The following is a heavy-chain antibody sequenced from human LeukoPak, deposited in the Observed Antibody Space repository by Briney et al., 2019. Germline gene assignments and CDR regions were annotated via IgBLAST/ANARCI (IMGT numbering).Heavy chain of an antibody. J-gene: IGHJ4*02. D-gene: IGHD6-19*01. Sequence: GASVKVSCKASGYTFTGYYMHWVRQAPGQGLEWMGRINPNSGGTNYAQKFQGRVTMTRDTSISTAYMELSRLRSDDTAVYYCARVEGIQQWPVQGAYYMDYWGQGIQVTVSS. CDR1: GYTFTGYY. CDR2: INPNSGGT. V-gene: IGHV1-2*06. CDR3: ARVEGIQQWPVQGAYYMDY.